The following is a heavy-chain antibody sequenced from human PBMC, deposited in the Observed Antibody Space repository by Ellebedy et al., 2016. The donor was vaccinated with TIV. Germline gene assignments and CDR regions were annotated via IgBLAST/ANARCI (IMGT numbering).Heavy chain of an antibody. CDR1: GFTFSQYW. D-gene: IGHD2-15*01. Sequence: GESLKISCAASGFTFSQYWMHWVRQGPGKGLVWVSRINSDGSTTNYADSVKGRFTISRDNAQNTLFLQMNSLRVEDTAVYYCARGWSTPDSWGQGTLVIVSS. CDR2: INSDGSTT. CDR3: ARGWSTPDS. J-gene: IGHJ4*02. V-gene: IGHV3-74*01.